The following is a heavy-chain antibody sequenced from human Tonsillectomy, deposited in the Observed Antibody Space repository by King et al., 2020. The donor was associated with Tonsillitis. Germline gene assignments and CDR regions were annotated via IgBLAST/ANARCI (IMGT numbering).Heavy chain of an antibody. CDR1: GFTFSSYG. CDR2: IWYDGSNK. D-gene: IGHD5-18*01. J-gene: IGHJ6*04. CDR3: ARDYGEYSYGPEEDDV. Sequence: VQLVESGGGVVQPGRSLRLSCAASGFTFSSYGMHWVRQAPGKGLEWVAVIWYDGSNKYYADSVKGRFTISRDNSKNTLYLQMNSLRAEDTAVYYCARDYGEYSYGPEEDDVWGKGTTVTVSS. V-gene: IGHV3-33*08.